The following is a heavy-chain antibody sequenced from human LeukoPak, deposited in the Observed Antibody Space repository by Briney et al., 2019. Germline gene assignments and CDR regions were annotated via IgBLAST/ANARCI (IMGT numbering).Heavy chain of an antibody. CDR1: LYTFTSYG. CDR2: ISAYNGNT. D-gene: IGHD4-17*01. Sequence: ASVKVSCKASLYTFTSYGISWVRQAPGQRLEWMGWISAYNGNTNYAQKLQGRVTMTTDTSTSTAYMELRSLRSDDTAVYYCAREPYGDPLDYWGQGTLVTVSS. V-gene: IGHV1-18*01. CDR3: AREPYGDPLDY. J-gene: IGHJ4*02.